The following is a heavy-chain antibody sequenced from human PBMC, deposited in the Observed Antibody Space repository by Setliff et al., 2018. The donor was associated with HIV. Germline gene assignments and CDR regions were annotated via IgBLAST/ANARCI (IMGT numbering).Heavy chain of an antibody. Sequence: PSETLSLTCSVSGVSISSYYWSWIRHSPGKGLEWIGIIFPGGATNYNPSLTSRVTISVDTSKNHLFLKLTSVTTADTAVYFCAKSSPSIGYTTDCWGQGAPVTVS. CDR1: GVSISSYY. CDR3: AKSSPSIGYTTDC. J-gene: IGHJ4*02. V-gene: IGHV4-59*01. D-gene: IGHD5-12*01. CDR2: IFPGGAT.